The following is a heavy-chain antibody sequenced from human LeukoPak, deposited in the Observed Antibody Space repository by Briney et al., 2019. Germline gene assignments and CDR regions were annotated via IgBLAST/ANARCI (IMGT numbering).Heavy chain of an antibody. CDR2: ISGSGGST. D-gene: IGHD6-19*01. Sequence: GGSLRLSCAASGFTFSSYGMSWVRQAPGKGLEWVSAISGSGGSTYYADSVKGRFTISRDNSKNTLYLQMNSLRAEDTAVYYCAKDSQLPRYSSGWYPLDYWGQGTLVTVSS. V-gene: IGHV3-23*01. CDR3: AKDSQLPRYSSGWYPLDY. CDR1: GFTFSSYG. J-gene: IGHJ4*02.